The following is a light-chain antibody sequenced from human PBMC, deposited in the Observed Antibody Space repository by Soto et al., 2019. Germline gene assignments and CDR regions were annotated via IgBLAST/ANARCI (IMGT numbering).Light chain of an antibody. J-gene: IGLJ1*01. Sequence: QSVPTQPASVSGSPGQAITISCSGSNSDVGAYRYVSWYQQHPGKAPKLMIYEVSNRPSGVSERFSGSKSGNTASLTIFGLQAEDEADYYCSSYTITSTYVFGTGTKVTVL. V-gene: IGLV2-14*01. CDR3: SSYTITSTYV. CDR2: EVS. CDR1: NSDVGAYRY.